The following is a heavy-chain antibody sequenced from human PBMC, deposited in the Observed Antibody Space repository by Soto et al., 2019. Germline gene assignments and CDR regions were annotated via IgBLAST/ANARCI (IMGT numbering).Heavy chain of an antibody. CDR3: AIDLEVATTYYGMDV. V-gene: IGHV1-69*08. J-gene: IGHJ6*02. CDR2: IIPILGIA. D-gene: IGHD5-12*01. CDR1: GGTFSSYT. Sequence: QVQLVQSGAEVKKPGSSVKVSCKASGGTFSSYTISWVRQAPGQGLEWMGRIIPILGIANYAQKFQGRVTITSEKSKTHHYMELGSLRSVDTAVYHCAIDLEVATTYYGMDVWGQGTTVTVSS.